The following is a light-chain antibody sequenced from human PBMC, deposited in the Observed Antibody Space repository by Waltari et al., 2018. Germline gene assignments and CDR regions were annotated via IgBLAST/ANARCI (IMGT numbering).Light chain of an antibody. CDR2: DVR. CDR1: SRDVGGYHY. J-gene: IGLJ2*01. CDR3: SSFTTSSTVV. Sequence: QSALTQPASVSGSPGQSITISCTGTSRDVGGYHYVSWYQHHPGKVPKLIIFDVRKRPSGVSNRFSGSKSGNTASLTVSGLQTEDEADYYCSSFTTSSTVVFGGGTKLTVL. V-gene: IGLV2-14*03.